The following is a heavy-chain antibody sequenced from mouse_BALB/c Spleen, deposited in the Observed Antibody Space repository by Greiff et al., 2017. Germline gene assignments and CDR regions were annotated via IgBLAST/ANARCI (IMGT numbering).Heavy chain of an antibody. CDR1: GFTFSSYG. Sequence: DVMLVESGGGLVQPGGSLKLSCAASGFTFSSYGMSWVRQTPDKRLELVATINSNGGSTYYPDSVKGRFTISRDNAKNTLYLQMSSLKSEDTAMYYCAREGWLLPYFDYWGQGTTLTVSS. CDR2: INSNGGST. D-gene: IGHD2-3*01. J-gene: IGHJ2*01. V-gene: IGHV5-6-3*01. CDR3: AREGWLLPYFDY.